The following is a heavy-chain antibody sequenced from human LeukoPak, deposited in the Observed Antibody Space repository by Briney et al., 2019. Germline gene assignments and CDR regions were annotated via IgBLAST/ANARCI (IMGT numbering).Heavy chain of an antibody. CDR2: ISYDGSNK. CDR3: ARGSGYLETFDY. D-gene: IGHD3-22*01. V-gene: IGHV3-30*03. Sequence: GGSLRLSCAASGFTFSSYGMHWVRQAPGKGLEWVAVISYDGSNKYYADSVKGRFTISRDNSRNTLYLQMNSLRAEDTAVYYCARGSGYLETFDYWGQGTLVTVSS. CDR1: GFTFSSYG. J-gene: IGHJ4*02.